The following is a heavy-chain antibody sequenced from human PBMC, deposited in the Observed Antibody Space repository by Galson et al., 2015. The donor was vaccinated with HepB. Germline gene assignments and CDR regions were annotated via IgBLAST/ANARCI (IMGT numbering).Heavy chain of an antibody. J-gene: IGHJ5*02. V-gene: IGHV1-24*01. D-gene: IGHD2-8*02. Sequence: SVKVSCKVSGYTLTELSMHWVRQAPGKGLEWMGGFDPEDGETIYAQKFQGRVTMTEDTSTDTAYMELSSLRSEDTAVYYCATRGYCTGGVCLYNWFDPWGQGTLVTVSS. CDR3: ATRGYCTGGVCLYNWFDP. CDR2: FDPEDGET. CDR1: GYTLTELS.